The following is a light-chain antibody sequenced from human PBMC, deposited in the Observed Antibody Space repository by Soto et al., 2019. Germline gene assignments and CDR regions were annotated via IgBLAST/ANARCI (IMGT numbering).Light chain of an antibody. CDR3: QQYDSFSVWT. Sequence: DIQMTQSPSTLSASVGDRVTITCRASQGISGWLAWYQQKAGKAPRLLIFDASSLMSGVPSRFSGSGSGTDFTRTINSLQPDDSATYYCQQYDSFSVWTVGQGTKVEIK. V-gene: IGKV1-5*01. J-gene: IGKJ1*01. CDR2: DAS. CDR1: QGISGW.